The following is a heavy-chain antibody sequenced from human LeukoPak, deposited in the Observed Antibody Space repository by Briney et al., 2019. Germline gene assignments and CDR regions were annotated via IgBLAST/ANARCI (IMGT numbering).Heavy chain of an antibody. CDR1: GFTFSTYA. V-gene: IGHV3-23*01. J-gene: IGHJ4*02. Sequence: PGGSLRLSCAASGFTFSTYAMSWVRQAPGKGLEWVSAIGRSAGSTYYADSVKGRFTISRDNSKNTLYLQMNSLRAEDTAVYYCARESSYSSGWTRPFDYWGQGTLVTVSS. CDR3: ARESSYSSGWTRPFDY. D-gene: IGHD6-19*01. CDR2: IGRSAGST.